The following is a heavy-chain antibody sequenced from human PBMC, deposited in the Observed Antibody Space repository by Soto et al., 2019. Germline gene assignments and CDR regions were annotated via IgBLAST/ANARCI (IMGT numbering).Heavy chain of an antibody. CDR2: IYYSGST. Sequence: QVQLQESGPGLVKPSQTLSLTCTVSGGSISSGGYYWSWIRQHPGKVLEWIGYIYYSGSTYYNPSLKSRVTISVDTSKNQFSLKLSSVTAADTAVYYCAREGITMMGAQNWFDPWGQGTLVTVSS. CDR1: GGSISSGGYY. CDR3: AREGITMMGAQNWFDP. V-gene: IGHV4-31*03. J-gene: IGHJ5*02. D-gene: IGHD3-22*01.